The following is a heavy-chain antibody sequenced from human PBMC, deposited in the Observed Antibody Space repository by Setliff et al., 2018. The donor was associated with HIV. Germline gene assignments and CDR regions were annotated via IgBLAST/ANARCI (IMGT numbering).Heavy chain of an antibody. CDR1: GDPTSNYY. J-gene: IGHJ6*03. V-gene: IGHV4-4*07. CDR3: ARGFDHGDYEESGYVFCYMDV. CDR2: IYTSGST. Sequence: SETLSLTCTVSGDPTSNYYWSWIRQPAGTGLEWIGRIYTSGSTNYNPSLKSRVTMSVDTPKNQFSLRLSSVTAADTALYFCARGFDHGDYEESGYVFCYMDVWGKGTTVTVSS. D-gene: IGHD4-17*01.